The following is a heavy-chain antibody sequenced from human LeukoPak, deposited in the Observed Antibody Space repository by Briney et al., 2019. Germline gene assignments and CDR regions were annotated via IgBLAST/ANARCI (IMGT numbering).Heavy chain of an antibody. Sequence: SETLSLTCTVSGGSISSYYWGWIRQPPGKGLEWIGSIYYSGSTYYNPSLKSRVTISVDTSKNQFSLKLSSVTAADTAVYYCARQESYQYNWFDPWGQGTLVTVSS. J-gene: IGHJ5*02. V-gene: IGHV4-39*01. CDR2: IYYSGST. D-gene: IGHD2-2*01. CDR1: GGSISSYY. CDR3: ARQESYQYNWFDP.